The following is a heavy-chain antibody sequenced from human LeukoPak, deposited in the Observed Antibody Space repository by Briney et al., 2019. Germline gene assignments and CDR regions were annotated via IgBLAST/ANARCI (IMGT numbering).Heavy chain of an antibody. D-gene: IGHD2-2*01. CDR3: ARVEYCSSTSCPWDY. J-gene: IGHJ4*02. CDR1: GFTFSDHY. CDR2: ISSSSSYI. V-gene: IGHV3-21*01. Sequence: GGSLRLSCAASGFTFSDHYMDWVRQAPGKGLEWVSSISSSSSYIYYADSVKGRFTISRDNAKNSLYLQMNSLRAEDTAVYYCARVEYCSSTSCPWDYWGQGTLVTVSS.